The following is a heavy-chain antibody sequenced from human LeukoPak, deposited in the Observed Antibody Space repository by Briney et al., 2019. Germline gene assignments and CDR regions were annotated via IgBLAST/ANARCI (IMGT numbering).Heavy chain of an antibody. Sequence: GGSLRLSCAASGFTFSFYSMNWVRQAPGKGLEWVSYISSSDNTIHYADSVKGRFTISRDNAKNTLYLQMNSLRAEDTAVYYCARGRAGNYYNRNDYWGQGTLVTVSS. D-gene: IGHD3-10*01. J-gene: IGHJ4*01. V-gene: IGHV3-48*01. CDR2: ISSSDNTI. CDR3: ARGRAGNYYNRNDY. CDR1: GFTFSFYS.